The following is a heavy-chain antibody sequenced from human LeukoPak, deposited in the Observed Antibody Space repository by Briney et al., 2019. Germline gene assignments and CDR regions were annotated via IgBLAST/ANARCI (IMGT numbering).Heavy chain of an antibody. V-gene: IGHV3-7*01. CDR3: AKDSYSKGDF. CDR1: GFTFSYHW. Sequence: GGSLRLSCAASGFTFSYHWMTWVRRAPGKGLEWVANIKNDGAVKNYVDSVKGRFTISRDNAKNSLYLQMDGLRAEDTAVYYCAKDSYSKGDFWGQGVLVTVSS. D-gene: IGHD6-13*01. J-gene: IGHJ4*02. CDR2: IKNDGAVK.